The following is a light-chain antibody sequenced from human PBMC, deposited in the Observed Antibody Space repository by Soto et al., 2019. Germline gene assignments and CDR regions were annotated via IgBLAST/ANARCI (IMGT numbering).Light chain of an antibody. CDR1: SSDVGGYNY. CDR3: SSYAGSSNV. CDR2: EVN. V-gene: IGLV2-8*01. J-gene: IGLJ1*01. Sequence: QSALTQPPSASGSPGQSVAIACTGTSSDVGGYNYVSWYQQHPGKAPKLMIYEVNKRPSGVPDRFSGSKSGNTASMTVPGLQAEVEVDYYCSSYAGSSNVFGTATKVTVL.